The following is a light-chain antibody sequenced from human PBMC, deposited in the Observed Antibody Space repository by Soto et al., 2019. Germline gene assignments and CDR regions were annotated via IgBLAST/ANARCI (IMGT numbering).Light chain of an antibody. Sequence: SYELTQPPSVSVAPGQTARMTRGGTNIEIKSVHLYQQKPGQAPVLVVYDDGDRTTGIPERFSGSKSGNTATLTTSRVEAGDEAEYYCQVWDTTTPVIFGGGTKLTVL. J-gene: IGLJ2*01. CDR1: NIEIKS. CDR2: DDG. V-gene: IGLV3-21*02. CDR3: QVWDTTTPVI.